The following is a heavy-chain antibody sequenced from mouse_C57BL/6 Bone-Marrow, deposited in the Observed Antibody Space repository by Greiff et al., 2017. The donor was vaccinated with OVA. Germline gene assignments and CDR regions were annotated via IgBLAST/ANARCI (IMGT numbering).Heavy chain of an antibody. J-gene: IGHJ1*03. V-gene: IGHV5-16*01. CDR3: ARGDWDAWYFDV. CDR2: INYDGSST. CDR1: GFTFSDYY. Sequence: EVKLVESEGGLVQPGSSMKLSCTASGFTFSDYYMAWVRQVPEKGLEWVANINYDGSSTYYLDSLKSRFIISRDNAKNILYLQMSSLKSEDTATYYCARGDWDAWYFDVWGTGTTVTVSS. D-gene: IGHD4-1*01.